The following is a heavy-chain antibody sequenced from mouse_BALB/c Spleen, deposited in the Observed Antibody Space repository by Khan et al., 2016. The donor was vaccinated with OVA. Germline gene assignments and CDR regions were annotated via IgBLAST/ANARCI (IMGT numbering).Heavy chain of an antibody. J-gene: IGHJ3*01. D-gene: IGHD2-1*01. CDR3: SRSNGNYWFAY. CDR2: INTYTGEA. CDR1: GYTLTDYG. Sequence: QIQLVRSGPELKKPGETVKISCKASGYTLTDYGMNWVKQAPGKGLKWMGWINTYTGEATYADDFKGRFAFSLETSASTAYLQINNLKTEDTATYFCSRSNGNYWFAYWGQGTLVTVSA. V-gene: IGHV9-3-1*01.